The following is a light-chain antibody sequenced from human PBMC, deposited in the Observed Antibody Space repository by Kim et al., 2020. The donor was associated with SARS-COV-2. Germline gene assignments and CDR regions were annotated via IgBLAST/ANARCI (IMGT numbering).Light chain of an antibody. J-gene: IGLJ3*02. Sequence: SSELTQDPAVSVALGQTVRITCQGDSLRSYYASWYQQKPGQAPVLVIYGKSNRPSGIPDRFSGFTSGNTASLTITGAQAEDEADYYCNCRDSSGNSWVFGGGTKVTVL. CDR2: GKS. CDR3: NCRDSSGNSWV. V-gene: IGLV3-19*01. CDR1: SLRSYY.